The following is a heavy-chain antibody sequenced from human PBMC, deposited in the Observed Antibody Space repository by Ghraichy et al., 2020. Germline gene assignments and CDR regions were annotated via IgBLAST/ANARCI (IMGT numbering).Heavy chain of an antibody. CDR1: GFRFSSYW. CDR2: IKDDGSAK. J-gene: IGHJ4*02. Sequence: GGSLRLSCAASGFRFSSYWMSWVRQAPGKGLEWVAYIKDDGSAKYYVDSVKGRFTTISDNDKDSLYLQMNIPSAEATAVYYCANETASEYYFKDWGRGTLVTVSS. D-gene: IGHD2/OR15-2a*01. V-gene: IGHV3-7*01. CDR3: ANETASEYYFKD.